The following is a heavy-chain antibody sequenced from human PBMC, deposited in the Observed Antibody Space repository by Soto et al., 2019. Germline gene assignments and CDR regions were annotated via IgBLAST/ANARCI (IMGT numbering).Heavy chain of an antibody. Sequence: LETLSLTCSVSGGSVSNKTYYWSWIRQPPGKRLEWIGYVYYSGTTNYNPSLKSRVTISVDLSKNQFSLRLSSVTTADTALYYCARTTAVPNTLRSRYFFDYWGQGTLVTVSS. CDR1: GGSVSNKTYY. D-gene: IGHD4-17*01. CDR2: VYYSGTT. V-gene: IGHV4-61*01. J-gene: IGHJ4*02. CDR3: ARTTAVPNTLRSRYFFDY.